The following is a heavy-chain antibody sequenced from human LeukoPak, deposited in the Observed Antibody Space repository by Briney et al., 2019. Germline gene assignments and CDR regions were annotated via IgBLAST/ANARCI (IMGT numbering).Heavy chain of an antibody. J-gene: IGHJ4*02. D-gene: IGHD7-27*01. V-gene: IGHV3-30*02. CDR2: IRNDGSII. CDR3: ARQEVLSAFNWAPKVGFDY. Sequence: GGSLRLSCAASGFTFSSYGMHWIRQAPGKGLEWVAFIRNDGSIIYNADSVKGRFTISRDNSKNTLYLQMNSLRADDTAVYYCARQEVLSAFNWAPKVGFDYWGQGTLVTVSS. CDR1: GFTFSSYG.